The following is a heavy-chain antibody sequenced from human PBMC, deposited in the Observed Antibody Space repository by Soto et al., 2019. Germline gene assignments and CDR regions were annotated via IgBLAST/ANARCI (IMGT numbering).Heavy chain of an antibody. CDR1: GYTFTSYD. Sequence: ASVKVSCKASGYTFTSYDINWVRQATGQGLEWMGWMNPNSGNTGYAQKFQGRVTMTRNTSMSTAYMELSSLRSEDTAVYYCARGRNYDFWSGYYTDYYYYYYMDVWGKGTTVTVSS. CDR3: ARGRNYDFWSGYYTDYYYYYYMDV. D-gene: IGHD3-3*01. J-gene: IGHJ6*03. CDR2: MNPNSGNT. V-gene: IGHV1-8*01.